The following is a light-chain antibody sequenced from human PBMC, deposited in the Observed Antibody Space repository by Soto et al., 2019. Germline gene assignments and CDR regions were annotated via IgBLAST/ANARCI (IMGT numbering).Light chain of an antibody. J-gene: IGKJ3*01. CDR1: QSISAY. CDR2: AAS. V-gene: IGKV1-39*01. CDR3: QESYSTHSVT. Sequence: DIQLTQSPSSLSASVGDRFTITCRAIQSISAYLNWYQQKPWKAPKLLIYAASSLQCGVPSRFSGSGSGTDFTLTISSLQHEDFANYYCQESYSTHSVTFGPGTKVDIK.